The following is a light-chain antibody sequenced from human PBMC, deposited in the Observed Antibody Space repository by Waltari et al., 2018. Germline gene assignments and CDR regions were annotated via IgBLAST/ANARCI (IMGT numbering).Light chain of an antibody. V-gene: IGLV2-14*01. CDR3: SSYTGRGTVI. Sequence: QSVLTQPASVSGSPGQLITIPCTGTNSDSGSYSYVSWYQQYPGKAPKLIIYDLTERPSGVSTRFSVSKSGNTASLTISGLQADDEADYFCSSYTGRGTVIFGRGTMVTVL. CDR2: DLT. J-gene: IGLJ2*01. CDR1: NSDSGSYSY.